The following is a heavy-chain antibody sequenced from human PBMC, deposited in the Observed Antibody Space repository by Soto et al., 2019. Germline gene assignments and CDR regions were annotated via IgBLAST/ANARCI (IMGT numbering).Heavy chain of an antibody. CDR1: GYTFGNYD. V-gene: IGHV1-8*01. CDR3: ARAISLIMAAPAY. Sequence: ASVKVSCKASGYTFGNYDINWVRQATGQGLEWMGWMNPNSGNTGYTEKFQGRVSMTTGTSTTTAYMELTSLTSDDTAIYYCARAISLIMAAPAYWGQGTLVTVSS. J-gene: IGHJ4*02. D-gene: IGHD2-8*01. CDR2: MNPNSGNT.